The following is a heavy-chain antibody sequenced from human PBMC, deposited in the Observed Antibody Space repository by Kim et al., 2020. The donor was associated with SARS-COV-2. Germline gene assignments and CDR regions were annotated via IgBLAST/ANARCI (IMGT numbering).Heavy chain of an antibody. V-gene: IGHV4-39*01. CDR3: ARHRVVGQPGPFDY. D-gene: IGHD1-26*01. Sequence: SETLSLTCTVSGGSISSSSYYWGWIRQPPGKGLEWIGSIYYSGSTYYNPSLKSRVTISVDTSKNQFSLKLSSVTAADTAVYYCARHRVVGQPGPFDYWGQGTLVTVSS. J-gene: IGHJ4*02. CDR2: IYYSGST. CDR1: GGSISSSSYY.